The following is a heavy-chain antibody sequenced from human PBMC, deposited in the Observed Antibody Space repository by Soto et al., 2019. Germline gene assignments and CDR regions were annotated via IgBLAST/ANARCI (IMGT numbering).Heavy chain of an antibody. D-gene: IGHD3-22*01. J-gene: IGHJ3*02. V-gene: IGHV1-3*01. CDR2: INAGNGNT. CDR1: GYTFTSYA. Sequence: ASVKVSCKASGYTFTSYAMHSVRQAPGQRLEWMGWINAGNGNTKYSQNFQGRVTSTRDTSASTAYMKLSSLRTEDTAVYYCAKDVYYYDSSGYAGAFDIWGQGTMVTVSS. CDR3: AKDVYYYDSSGYAGAFDI.